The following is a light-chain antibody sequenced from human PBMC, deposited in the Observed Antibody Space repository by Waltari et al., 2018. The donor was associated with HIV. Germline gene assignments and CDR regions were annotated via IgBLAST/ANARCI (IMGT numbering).Light chain of an antibody. V-gene: IGLV2-23*01. J-gene: IGLJ2*01. CDR2: EGT. CDR3: SSYAGSPDWI. Sequence: TQPASVSGSPGQSITISCTGTASNLGTYKLLSWFQQLPDKAPKLIIYEGTKRPSGISSRFSASKFGDTASLTISGLQVEDEATYFCSSYAGSPDWIFGGGTKVTVL. CDR1: ASNLGTYKL.